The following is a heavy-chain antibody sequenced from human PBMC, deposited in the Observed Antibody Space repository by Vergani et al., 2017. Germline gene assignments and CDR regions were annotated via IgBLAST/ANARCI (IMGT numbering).Heavy chain of an antibody. CDR1: GYTFTDYF. Sequence: QVQLVQSGAEVKKPGASVKVSCKASGYTFTDYFMHWVRQAPGQGLEWMGWINPNSGGTNYAQKFQGRVTMTRDTSISTAYMELSNLRSDDTAIYYCTTSGEHSGGSLGWFDPWGQGTLVTVSS. CDR3: TTSGEHSGGSLGWFDP. V-gene: IGHV1-2*02. J-gene: IGHJ5*02. CDR2: INPNSGGT. D-gene: IGHD2-15*01.